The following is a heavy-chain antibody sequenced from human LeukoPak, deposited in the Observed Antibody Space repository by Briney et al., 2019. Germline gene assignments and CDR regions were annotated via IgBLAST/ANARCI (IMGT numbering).Heavy chain of an antibody. D-gene: IGHD1-26*01. J-gene: IGHJ6*02. Sequence: SVKVSCKASGGTFSSYAISWVRQAPGQGLEWMGRIIPILGIANYAQKFQGRVTITADKSTSTAYMELSSLRSEDTAVYYCARVIVNYYYYGMDVWGQGTTVTVSS. CDR1: GGTFSSYA. V-gene: IGHV1-69*04. CDR2: IIPILGIA. CDR3: ARVIVNYYYYGMDV.